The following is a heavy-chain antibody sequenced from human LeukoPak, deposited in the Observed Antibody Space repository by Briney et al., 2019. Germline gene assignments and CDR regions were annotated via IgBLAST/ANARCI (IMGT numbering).Heavy chain of an antibody. CDR3: ARDRRYSYIDY. J-gene: IGHJ4*02. Sequence: PGGSLRLSCAASEFTFSNYWMNWVRQAPGKGLEWVANIKQDGSEKYYVDSVKGRFTISRDNAKNSLYLQMNSLRAEDTAVCYCARDRRYSYIDYWGQGTLVTVSS. V-gene: IGHV3-7*04. D-gene: IGHD5-18*01. CDR1: EFTFSNYW. CDR2: IKQDGSEK.